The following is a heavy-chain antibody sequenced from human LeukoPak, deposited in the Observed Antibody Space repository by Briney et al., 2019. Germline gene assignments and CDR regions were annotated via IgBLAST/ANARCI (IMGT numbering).Heavy chain of an antibody. CDR2: IIPIFHRT. V-gene: IGHV1-69*05. Sequence: SVRVSCKASGGTIINYAINWVRQAPGQGLEWMGRIIPIFHRTNYAQKFLGRLTITTDESTRTAYMELSSLRSEDTAEYYCARDIPGSSGYFNDAFDIWGQGAMVTVSS. D-gene: IGHD3-22*01. CDR1: GGTIINYA. CDR3: ARDIPGSSGYFNDAFDI. J-gene: IGHJ3*02.